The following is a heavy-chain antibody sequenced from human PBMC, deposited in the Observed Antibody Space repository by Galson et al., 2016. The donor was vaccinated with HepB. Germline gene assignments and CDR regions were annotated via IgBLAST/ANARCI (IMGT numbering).Heavy chain of an antibody. CDR3: AHSYYDILTGAFDY. CDR1: GFSLSSGGVG. V-gene: IGHV2-5*02. CDR2: IYWDDAK. Sequence: PALVKPTQTLTLICTFTGFSLSSGGVGVGWIRQPPGKGLEWLAPIYWDDAKLSSPSLKIRLTITKDTSKNQVVLAMTNMEPVDPATYYCAHSYYDILTGAFDYWCQGTLVTVSS. D-gene: IGHD3-9*01. J-gene: IGHJ4*02.